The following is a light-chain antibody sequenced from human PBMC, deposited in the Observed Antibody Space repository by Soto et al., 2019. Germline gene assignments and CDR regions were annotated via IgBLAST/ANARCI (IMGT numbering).Light chain of an antibody. Sequence: IQITQSPTSLSASVGDRVTITCRASQSVSNYLNWYQQKVGKAPQLLIYFASTLQKGVPSRFSGSGSGTDFTLTISSLQPEDFATYFCQQSYTTPLTLGGGTKVDIK. CDR1: QSVSNY. CDR3: QQSYTTPLT. CDR2: FAS. V-gene: IGKV1-39*01. J-gene: IGKJ4*01.